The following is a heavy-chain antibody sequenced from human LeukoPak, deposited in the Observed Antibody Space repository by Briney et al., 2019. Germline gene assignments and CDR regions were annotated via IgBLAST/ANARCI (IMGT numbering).Heavy chain of an antibody. J-gene: IGHJ4*02. V-gene: IGHV3-23*01. CDR3: AKDHSGSGYFDY. Sequence: GGSLRLSCAASGFTFSSYAMSWVRQAPGKGLEWVSAISGSGGSTCYADSVKGRFTISRDNSKNTLHLQMNSLRAEDTAVYYCAKDHSGSGYFDYWGQGTLVTVSS. CDR2: ISGSGGST. CDR1: GFTFSSYA. D-gene: IGHD6-25*01.